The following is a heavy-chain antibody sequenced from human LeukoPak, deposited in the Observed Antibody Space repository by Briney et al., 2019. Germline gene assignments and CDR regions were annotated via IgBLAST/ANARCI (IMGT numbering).Heavy chain of an antibody. V-gene: IGHV1-69*13. D-gene: IGHD6-19*01. CDR2: IIPIFGTA. CDR3: ARDIGAVALRHAYDI. Sequence: SVKVSCKASGGTFSSYAISWVRRAPGQGLEWMGGIIPIFGTANYAQKFQGRVTITADESTSTAYMELSSLRSEDTAVYYCARDIGAVALRHAYDIWGQGTMVTVSS. CDR1: GGTFSSYA. J-gene: IGHJ3*02.